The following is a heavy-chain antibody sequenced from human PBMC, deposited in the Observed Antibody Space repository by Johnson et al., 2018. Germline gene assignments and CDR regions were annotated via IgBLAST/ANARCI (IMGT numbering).Heavy chain of an antibody. D-gene: IGHD2-2*01. CDR3: ARDQDCSSTSCLGMDV. J-gene: IGHJ6*02. V-gene: IGHV3-33*08. Sequence: QVQLVESGGGVVQPGRSLRLSCAVSGFTFSSYGMNWVRQAPGKGLNWVAVIWYDGSNKYYADSVKGRFTISRDNSKNTLYLQMNSLRAEDTAVYYCARDQDCSSTSCLGMDVWGQGTTVTVSS. CDR1: GFTFSSYG. CDR2: IWYDGSNK.